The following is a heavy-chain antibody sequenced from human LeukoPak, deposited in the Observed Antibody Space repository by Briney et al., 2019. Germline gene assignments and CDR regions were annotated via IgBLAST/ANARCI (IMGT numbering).Heavy chain of an antibody. CDR2: ISSSGSTI. J-gene: IGHJ6*04. CDR3: AELGITMIGGV. D-gene: IGHD3-10*02. V-gene: IGHV3-48*04. CDR1: RFTFSSYS. Sequence: GGSLRLSCAASRFTFSSYSMNWVRQAPGKGLEWVSYISSSGSTIYYADSVKGRFTISRDNAKNSLYLQMNSLRAEDTAVYYWAELGITMIGGVWGKGTTVTISS.